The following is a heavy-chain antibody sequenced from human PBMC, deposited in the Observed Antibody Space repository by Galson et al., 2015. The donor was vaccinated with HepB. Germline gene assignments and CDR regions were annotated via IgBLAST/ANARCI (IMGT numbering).Heavy chain of an antibody. CDR2: IYYSGTT. D-gene: IGHD3-22*01. Sequence: ETLSLTCTVSGGSISSNSYYGGWIRQPPGKGLEWIGSIYYSGTTYYNPSLKSRVTISVDTSKNQFSLKLSSVTAADTAVYYCARGINYYDSSAHLGVWYFDLWGRGTLVTVSS. J-gene: IGHJ2*01. CDR3: ARGINYYDSSAHLGVWYFDL. CDR1: GGSISSNSYY. V-gene: IGHV4-39*07.